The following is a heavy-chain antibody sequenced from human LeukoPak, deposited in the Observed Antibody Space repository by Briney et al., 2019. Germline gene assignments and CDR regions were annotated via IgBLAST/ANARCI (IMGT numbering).Heavy chain of an antibody. CDR2: IYTSGST. CDR1: GGSISSYY. J-gene: IGHJ5*02. V-gene: IGHV4-4*07. Sequence: SETLSLTCTVSGGSISSYYWSWIRQPAGKGLEWIGHIYTSGSTNYNPSLKSRVTMSVDTSKNQFSLKLSSVTAADTAVYYCAREPTIFGSYNWFDPWGQGTLVTVSS. CDR3: AREPTIFGSYNWFDP. D-gene: IGHD3-3*01.